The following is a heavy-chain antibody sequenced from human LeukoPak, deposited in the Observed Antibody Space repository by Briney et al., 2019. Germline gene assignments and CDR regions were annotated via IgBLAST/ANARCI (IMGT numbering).Heavy chain of an antibody. CDR1: GGSISSGGYS. CDR3: ARVRTSGSGYYYYYYYGMDV. V-gene: IGHV4-30-2*01. J-gene: IGHJ6*02. Sequence: SETLSLTCAVSGGSISSGGYSWSWIRQPPGKGLEWIGYIYHSGSTYYNPSLKSRVTISVDTSKNQFSLKLSSVTAADTAVYYCARVRTSGSGYYYYYYYGMDVWGQGTTVTVSS. CDR2: IYHSGST. D-gene: IGHD3-22*01.